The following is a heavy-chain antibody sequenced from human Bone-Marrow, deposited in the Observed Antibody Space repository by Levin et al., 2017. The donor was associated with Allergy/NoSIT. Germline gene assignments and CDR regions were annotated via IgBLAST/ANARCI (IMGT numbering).Heavy chain of an antibody. CDR1: GYTFNAHN. CDR3: ARDDGIAGEDY. CDR2: INPNTGAT. V-gene: IGHV1-2*02. D-gene: IGHD6-13*01. Sequence: AASVKVSCKAFGYTFNAHNMHWLRQAPGLGLEWVGWINPNTGATVFAQAFQGRVTLTTDTSISTAYMELIRLRFDDTAMYYCARDDGIAGEDYWGQGTLVTVSS. J-gene: IGHJ4*02.